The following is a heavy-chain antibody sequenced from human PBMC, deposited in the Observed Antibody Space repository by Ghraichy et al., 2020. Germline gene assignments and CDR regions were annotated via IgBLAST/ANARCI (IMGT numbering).Heavy chain of an antibody. CDR1: GFTFSSYG. D-gene: IGHD2-8*01. CDR2: ISGSGGST. J-gene: IGHJ4*02. CDR3: AKDPEGGPVYAKSYFDY. V-gene: IGHV3-23*01. Sequence: GGSLRLSCAASGFTFSSYGMSWVRQPPGKGLEWVSAISGSGGSTYYADSVKGRFTISRDNSKKTLFLQMNSLRVEDTAVYYCAKDPEGGPVYAKSYFDYWGQGTLVTVSS.